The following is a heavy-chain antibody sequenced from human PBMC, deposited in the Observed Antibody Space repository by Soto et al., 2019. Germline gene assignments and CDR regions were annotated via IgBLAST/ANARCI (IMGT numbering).Heavy chain of an antibody. CDR3: ASAFGGCPPDS. V-gene: IGHV4-61*05. CDR1: GGSISSSSYY. Sequence: SETLSLTCTVSGGSISSSSYYWGWIRQPPGKGLEWIGYIYSSGSANYNPSLKSRVAISIDTSKAQISLNLTSVTAADSAVYYCASAFGGCPPDSWGPGTLVTVSS. J-gene: IGHJ4*02. D-gene: IGHD6-19*01. CDR2: IYSSGSA.